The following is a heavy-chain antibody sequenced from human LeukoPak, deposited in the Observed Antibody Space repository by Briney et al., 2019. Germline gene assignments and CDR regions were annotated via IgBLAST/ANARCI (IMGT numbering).Heavy chain of an antibody. CDR2: TSYDGGNK. CDR1: GFTFSTYG. CDR3: AKDFNRLGYYFDY. J-gene: IGHJ4*02. V-gene: IGHV3-30*18. D-gene: IGHD2-21*01. Sequence: PGRSLRLSSAASGFTFSTYGMHCVRQAPGTGPEWVAVTSYDGGNKYYADSVRGRFTISRDNSKNTLYLQMNSLRAEDTAVYFCAKDFNRLGYYFDYWGQGTLVTVSS.